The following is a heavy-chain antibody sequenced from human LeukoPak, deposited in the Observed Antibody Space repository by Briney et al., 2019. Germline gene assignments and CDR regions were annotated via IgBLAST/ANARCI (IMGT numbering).Heavy chain of an antibody. CDR1: GGSISSSNYY. CDR2: VYTSGST. J-gene: IGHJ6*03. D-gene: IGHD5-12*01. CDR3: GRDRELLATIGDYTDV. Sequence: PSQTLSLTCTVSGGSISSSNYYWSWIRRPAGKGLEWIGGVYTSGSTNSNPSLKSRVTLSLDTSTNQFSLLLSSVSAADTAVYYCGRDRELLATIGDYTDVGGKGTTVTVSS. V-gene: IGHV4-61*02.